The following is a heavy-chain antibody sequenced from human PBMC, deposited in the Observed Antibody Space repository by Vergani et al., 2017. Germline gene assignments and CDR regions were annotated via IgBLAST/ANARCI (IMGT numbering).Heavy chain of an antibody. J-gene: IGHJ6*02. CDR1: GGSFSGYY. Sequence: QVQLQQWGAGLLKPSETLSLTCAVYGGSFSGYYLSWIRQPPGKGLEWIGEINHSGSTNYNPSLKSRVTISVDTSKNQFSLKLSSVTAADTAVYYCARGLRYYYGMDVWGQGTTVTVSS. D-gene: IGHD1-14*01. CDR3: ARGLRYYYGMDV. V-gene: IGHV4-34*01. CDR2: INHSGST.